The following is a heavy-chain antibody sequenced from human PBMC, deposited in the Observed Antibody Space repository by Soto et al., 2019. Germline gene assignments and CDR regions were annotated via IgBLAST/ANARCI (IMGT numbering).Heavy chain of an antibody. J-gene: IGHJ4*02. CDR2: ISSNGNNK. CDR1: GFTFSTYA. Sequence: GGSLRLSCAASGFTFSTYAMHWVRQAPGKGLEWVAVISSNGNNKYYADSVKGRFTISRDNSKNTLYVQMNSLRAEDTAVYYCARDSLRIAAREFDYWGQGTLGTVS. D-gene: IGHD6-6*01. CDR3: ARDSLRIAAREFDY. V-gene: IGHV3-30-3*01.